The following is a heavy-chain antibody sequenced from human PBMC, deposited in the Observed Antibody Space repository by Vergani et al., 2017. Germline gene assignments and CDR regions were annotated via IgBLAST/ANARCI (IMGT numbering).Heavy chain of an antibody. D-gene: IGHD2-15*01. CDR1: GDSLISTDYH. CDR2: MDYSGST. Sequence: QVQLQESGPGLVKPSETLSLTCPVSGDSLISTDYHWGWIRQPPGKGLEWIGSMDYSGSTSYNPSLGSRISISFETPKNQFSLRLTSVTAADTAVYYCASKRGACRAAYCHSYDFWGPGTLVGVSS. J-gene: IGHJ4*02. CDR3: ASKRGACRAAYCHSYDF. V-gene: IGHV4-39*01.